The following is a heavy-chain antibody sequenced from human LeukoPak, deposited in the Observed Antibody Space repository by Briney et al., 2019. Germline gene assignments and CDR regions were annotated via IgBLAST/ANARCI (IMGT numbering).Heavy chain of an antibody. J-gene: IGHJ6*03. D-gene: IGHD2-2*01. V-gene: IGHV3-30*18. CDR1: GFTFSSYG. Sequence: GGSLRLSCAASGFTFSSYGMHWVRQAPGKGLEWVAVISYDGSNKYYADSVKGRFTISRDNSKNTLYLQMNSLRAEDMAVYYCAKDGVECSSTSCYYYYYYYYMDVWGKGTTVTVSS. CDR2: ISYDGSNK. CDR3: AKDGVECSSTSCYYYYYYYYMDV.